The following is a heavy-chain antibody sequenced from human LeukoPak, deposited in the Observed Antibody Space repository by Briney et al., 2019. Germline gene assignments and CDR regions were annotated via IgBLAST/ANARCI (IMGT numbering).Heavy chain of an antibody. J-gene: IGHJ3*02. CDR3: ARDVSPPYSGYEKNDAFDI. CDR1: GFTSRNSV. Sequence: GGSLRLSCVVSGFTSRNSVMSWVRQPPGKGLEWVSSISSSSSYIYYADSVKGRFTISRDNAKNSLYLQMNSLRAEDTAVYYCARDVSPPYSGYEKNDAFDIWGQGTMVTVSS. D-gene: IGHD5-12*01. CDR2: ISSSSSYI. V-gene: IGHV3-21*01.